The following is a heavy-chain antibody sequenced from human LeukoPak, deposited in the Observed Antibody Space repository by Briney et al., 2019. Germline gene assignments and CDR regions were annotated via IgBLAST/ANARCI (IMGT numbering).Heavy chain of an antibody. CDR1: GYTVTSYG. J-gene: IGHJ5*02. Sequence: ASVKVSCKASGYTVTSYGISWVQQAPGQGLEWMGWISGYNGYTHYAHNLQGRVTMTTDTSTSTAYMELRSLRSDDTAVYYCARDEARYSSGYYPNWFDPWGQGTLVTVSS. V-gene: IGHV1-18*01. CDR3: ARDEARYSSGYYPNWFDP. D-gene: IGHD3-22*01. CDR2: ISGYNGYT.